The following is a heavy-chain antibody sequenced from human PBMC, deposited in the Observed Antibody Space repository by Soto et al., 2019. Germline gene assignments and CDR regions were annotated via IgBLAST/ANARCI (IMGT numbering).Heavy chain of an antibody. V-gene: IGHV3-33*01. CDR2: IWYDGSNK. CDR1: GFTFSSYG. J-gene: IGHJ6*03. Sequence: PGGSLRLSCAASGFTFSSYGMHWVRQAPGKGLEWVAVIWYDGSNKYYADSVKGRFTISRDNSKNTLYLQMNSLRAEDTAVYYCARGGVYTYLLYYYYYMDVWGKGTTVTVSS. CDR3: ARGGVYTYLLYYYYYMDV. D-gene: IGHD2-2*01.